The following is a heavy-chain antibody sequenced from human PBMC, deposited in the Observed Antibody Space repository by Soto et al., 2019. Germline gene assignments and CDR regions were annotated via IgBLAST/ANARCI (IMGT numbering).Heavy chain of an antibody. Sequence: EVQLVESGGGLVKPGESLRLSCAASGFTLSNVWMNWVRQAPGKGLEWVARITTKSQGGTTDYAAPVKGRFIISRDESKNMLYLQMNCLKTEDTGVYYCADIAVSHTGDYWGQGTLVTVSS. CDR3: ADIAVSHTGDY. J-gene: IGHJ4*02. V-gene: IGHV3-15*01. CDR2: ITTKSQGGTT. CDR1: GFTLSNVW. D-gene: IGHD6-19*01.